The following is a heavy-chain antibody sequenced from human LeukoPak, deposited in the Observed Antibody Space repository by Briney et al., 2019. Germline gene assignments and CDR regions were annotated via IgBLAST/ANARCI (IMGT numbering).Heavy chain of an antibody. Sequence: ASVKVSCKASGYTFTGYYMHWVRQAPGQGLEWMGWINPNSGGTNYAQKFQGRVTMTRDTSISSAYMELRRLRYDDTAVHYCARDRFDSSGSGYFDYWGQGTLVTVSS. V-gene: IGHV1-2*02. CDR2: INPNSGGT. D-gene: IGHD3-22*01. CDR1: GYTFTGYY. CDR3: ARDRFDSSGSGYFDY. J-gene: IGHJ4*02.